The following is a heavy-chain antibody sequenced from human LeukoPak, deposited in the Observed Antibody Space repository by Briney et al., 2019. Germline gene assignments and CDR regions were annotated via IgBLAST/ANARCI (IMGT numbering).Heavy chain of an antibody. Sequence: SQTLSLTCTVSGGSISSGSYYWSWIRQPAGKGLEWIGRIYTSGSTHYNPSLKSRVTISVDTSKNQFSLKLSSVTAADTAVYYCATNDGSGSYYGGGDYWGQGTLVTVSS. CDR1: GGSISSGSYY. J-gene: IGHJ4*02. CDR3: ATNDGSGSYYGGGDY. CDR2: IYTSGST. V-gene: IGHV4-61*02. D-gene: IGHD1-26*01.